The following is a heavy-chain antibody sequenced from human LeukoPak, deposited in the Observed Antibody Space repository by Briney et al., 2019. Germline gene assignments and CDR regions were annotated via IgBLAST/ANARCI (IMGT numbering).Heavy chain of an antibody. J-gene: IGHJ3*02. CDR1: GFTFSSYW. D-gene: IGHD1-7*01. V-gene: IGHV3-74*01. CDR3: ARTTSMNYVGDAFHI. CDR2: INSDGSGT. Sequence: GGSLRLSCAASGFTFSSYWFHWVRQAPGKGLVLVSRINSDGSGTTYADSVKGRFTISRDNAKSTLFLQMNSLRAEDTALYYCARTTSMNYVGDAFHIWGQGTMVTISS.